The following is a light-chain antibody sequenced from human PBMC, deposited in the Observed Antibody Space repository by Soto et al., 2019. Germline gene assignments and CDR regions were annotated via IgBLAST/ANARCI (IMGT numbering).Light chain of an antibody. V-gene: IGKV3-11*01. CDR1: QSVSNY. J-gene: IGKJ4*01. CDR3: QQRSGWPRSLT. CDR2: DTS. Sequence: EVVLTQSPATLSLSPGETATLSCRASQSVSNYLAWYQQKPGQAPRLLIYDTSKSATGIPARFSGSGSGTDFTLTISSLEPEDFAVYYCQQRSGWPRSLTFGGGTKVEIK.